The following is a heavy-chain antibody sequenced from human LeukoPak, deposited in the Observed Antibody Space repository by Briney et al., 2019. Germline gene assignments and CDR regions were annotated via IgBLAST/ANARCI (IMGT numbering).Heavy chain of an antibody. Sequence: ASVKVSCKASGYTFTSYGISWVRQAPGQGLEWMGWISAYNGNTNYAQKLQGRVTMTTDTSTSTAYMELRSLRSDDTAVYYCGTDLRYYYGMDVWGQGTTVTVSS. J-gene: IGHJ6*02. CDR2: ISAYNGNT. CDR1: GYTFTSYG. CDR3: GTDLRYYYGMDV. V-gene: IGHV1-18*01.